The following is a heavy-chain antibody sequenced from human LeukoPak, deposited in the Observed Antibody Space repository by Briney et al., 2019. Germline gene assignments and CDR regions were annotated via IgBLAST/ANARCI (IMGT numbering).Heavy chain of an antibody. D-gene: IGHD2-15*01. CDR2: ISGSGGST. J-gene: IGHJ4*02. Sequence: GGSLRLSCAASGFTLSSYAMSWVRQAPGKGLEWVSAISGSGGSTYYADSVKGRFTISRDNSKNTLYLQMNSLRAEDTAVYYCAKDREDIVVVVAAESFDYRGQGTLVTVSS. V-gene: IGHV3-23*01. CDR1: GFTLSSYA. CDR3: AKDREDIVVVVAAESFDY.